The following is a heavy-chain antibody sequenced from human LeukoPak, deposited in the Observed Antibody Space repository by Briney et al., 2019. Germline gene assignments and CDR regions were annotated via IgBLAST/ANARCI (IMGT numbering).Heavy chain of an antibody. J-gene: IGHJ5*02. V-gene: IGHV1-8*01. CDR1: GYTFTSYD. Sequence: ASVKVSCPASGYTFTSYDINWLRQAPGQRLEWMGWMNPNSGYTGYAREFQGRVTMTRDTSISTAYMELSSLRSEDTAIYYCVKGATSSSGWYWFDPWGQGTLVTVSS. CDR3: VKGATSSSGWYWFDP. CDR2: MNPNSGYT. D-gene: IGHD6-19*01.